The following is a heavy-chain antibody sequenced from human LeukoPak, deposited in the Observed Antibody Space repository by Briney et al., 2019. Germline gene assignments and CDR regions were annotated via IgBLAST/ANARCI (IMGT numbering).Heavy chain of an antibody. V-gene: IGHV3-74*01. CDR1: GYTFSSYW. D-gene: IGHD6-13*01. Sequence: PGGSLRLSCAASGYTFSSYWMHWVRQAPGKGLVWVSRINSDGSSTSYAESVKGRFTISRDNAKNTLYLQMNSLRAEDTAVYYCARALRYSSPFDYWGQGTLVTVSS. CDR3: ARALRYSSPFDY. CDR2: INSDGSST. J-gene: IGHJ4*02.